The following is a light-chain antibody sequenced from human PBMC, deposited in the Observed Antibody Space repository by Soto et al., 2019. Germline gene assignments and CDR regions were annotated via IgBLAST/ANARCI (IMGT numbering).Light chain of an antibody. CDR3: CSYGGSRAV. V-gene: IGLV2-23*02. CDR1: SSDVGSHNL. CDR2: EVS. J-gene: IGLJ7*01. Sequence: QSALTQPASVSGSPGQSMTISCTGTSSDVGSHNLVSWYQQHPGQAPKLMIYEVSKRPLGVSPRFSASKSGNTASLTISGLQAEDEADYYCCSYGGSRAVFGGGTQLTVL.